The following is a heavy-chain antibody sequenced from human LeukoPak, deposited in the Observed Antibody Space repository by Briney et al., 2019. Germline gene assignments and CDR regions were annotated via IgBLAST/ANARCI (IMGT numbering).Heavy chain of an antibody. CDR1: GGSISSYY. J-gene: IGHJ6*02. V-gene: IGHV4-59*01. CDR3: ARASDYYYYYGMDV. Sequence: SETLSLTCTVSGGSISSYYWSWIRQPPGKGLEWIGNIYYSGSTNYNPSLKSRVTISVDTSKNQFSLKLRSVTAADTAVYYCARASDYYYYYGMDVWGQGTTVTVSS. CDR2: IYYSGST.